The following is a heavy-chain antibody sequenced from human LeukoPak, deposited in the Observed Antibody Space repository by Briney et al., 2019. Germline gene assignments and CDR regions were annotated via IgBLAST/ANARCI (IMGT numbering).Heavy chain of an antibody. D-gene: IGHD3/OR15-3a*01. CDR1: GFTISSYG. CDR2: IRYDGSNK. CDR3: AKDSRRDYYFDY. J-gene: IGHJ4*02. Sequence: GGSLRLSCAASGFTISSYGMHWVRQAPGKGLEWVAFIRYDGSNKYYADSVKGRFTISRDNSKNTLYLQTNSLRAEDTAVYYCAKDSRRDYYFDYWGQGTLVTVSS. V-gene: IGHV3-30*02.